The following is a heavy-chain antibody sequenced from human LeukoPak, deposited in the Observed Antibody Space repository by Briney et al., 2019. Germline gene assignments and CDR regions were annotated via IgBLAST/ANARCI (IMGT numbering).Heavy chain of an antibody. J-gene: IGHJ4*02. D-gene: IGHD2-2*01. CDR2: IYHSGST. V-gene: IGHV4-38-2*02. Sequence: SETLSLTCTVSGYSISSGYYWGWIRQPPGKGLEWIGSIYHSGSTYYNPSLKSRVTISVDTSKNQFSLKLSSVTAADTAVYYCARETSHCSFDYWGQGTLVTVSS. CDR1: GYSISSGYY. CDR3: ARETSHCSFDY.